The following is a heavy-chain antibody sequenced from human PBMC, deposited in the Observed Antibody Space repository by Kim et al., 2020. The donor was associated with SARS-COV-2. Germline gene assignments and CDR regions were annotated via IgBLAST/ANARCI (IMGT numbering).Heavy chain of an antibody. CDR3: ARGHIVATIWNGDYYYGMDV. D-gene: IGHD5-12*01. CDR2: ISSSSSYI. CDR1: GFTFSSYS. V-gene: IGHV3-21*01. J-gene: IGHJ6*02. Sequence: GGSLRLSCAASGFTFSSYSMNWVRQAPGKGLEWVSSISSSSSYIYYADSVKGRFTISRDNAKNSLYLQMNSLRAEDTAVYYCARGHIVATIWNGDYYYGMDVWGQGTTVTVSS.